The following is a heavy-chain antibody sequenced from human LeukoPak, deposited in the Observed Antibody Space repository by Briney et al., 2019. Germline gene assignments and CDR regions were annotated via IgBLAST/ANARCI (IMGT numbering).Heavy chain of an antibody. CDR3: ARGILSVVVPPATPDYSNYENVEGDYYYMDV. Sequence: SETLSLTCTVSGGSISSSSYYWGWIRQPPGKGLEWIGSIYYSGSTYYNPSLKSRVTISVDTSKNQFSLKLSSVTAADTAVYYCARGILSVVVPPATPDYSNYENVEGDYYYMDVWGKGTTVTVSS. CDR1: GGSISSSSYY. D-gene: IGHD2-2*01. V-gene: IGHV4-39*07. J-gene: IGHJ6*03. CDR2: IYYSGST.